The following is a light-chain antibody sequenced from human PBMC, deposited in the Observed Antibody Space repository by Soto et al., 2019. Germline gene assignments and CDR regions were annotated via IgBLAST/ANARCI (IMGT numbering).Light chain of an antibody. CDR1: SSDVGGHNY. CDR3: SSFTSSSTYV. J-gene: IGLJ1*01. Sequence: QSVLTQPASVSGSPGQSITISCTGTSSDVGGHNYVSWYQQDPGRAPKLLIYDVSNRPSGVSNRFSASKSGNTASLTISGLQAEDEADYYCSSFTSSSTYVFGAGTKLTVL. V-gene: IGLV2-14*01. CDR2: DVS.